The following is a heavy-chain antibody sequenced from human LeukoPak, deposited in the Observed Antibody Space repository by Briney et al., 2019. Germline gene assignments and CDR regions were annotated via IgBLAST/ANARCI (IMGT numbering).Heavy chain of an antibody. Sequence: SETLSLTCAVYGGSFIDYYWSWLRQPPGKGLEWIGEIDHSGSTTYNPSLKSRVTISVDTSKNQFSLKLSSVTAADTAVYYCARQPSSWFTSFDSWGQGTLVTVSS. V-gene: IGHV4-34*01. CDR3: ARQPSSWFTSFDS. J-gene: IGHJ4*02. D-gene: IGHD6-13*01. CDR1: GGSFIDYY. CDR2: IDHSGST.